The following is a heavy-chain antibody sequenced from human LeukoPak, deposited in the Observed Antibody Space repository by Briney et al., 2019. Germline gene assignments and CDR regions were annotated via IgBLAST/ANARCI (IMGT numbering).Heavy chain of an antibody. CDR1: GGSISSYY. V-gene: IGHV4-59*01. D-gene: IGHD6-19*01. CDR3: ARYYSSGWQRYYYYYYGMDV. CDR2: IYYSGST. Sequence: SETLSLTCTASGGSISSYYWSWIRQPPGKGLEWIGYIYYSGSTNYNPSLKSRVTISVDTSKNQFSLKLSSVTAADTAVYYCARYYSSGWQRYYYYYYGMDVWGQGTTVTVSS. J-gene: IGHJ6*02.